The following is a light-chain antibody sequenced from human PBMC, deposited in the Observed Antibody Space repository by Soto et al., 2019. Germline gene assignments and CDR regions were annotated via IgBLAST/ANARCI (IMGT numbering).Light chain of an antibody. CDR2: DAS. CDR3: QRRSTWPS. Sequence: EIVLTQSPATLSFSPGERATLSCRASQSVSSYLAWYQQKPGQAHRLLIYDASNRATAIPARCSGSCSGTYFTLTISSLAPEDFAVYYCQRRSTWPSFGPGTKVDIK. V-gene: IGKV3-11*01. J-gene: IGKJ3*01. CDR1: QSVSSY.